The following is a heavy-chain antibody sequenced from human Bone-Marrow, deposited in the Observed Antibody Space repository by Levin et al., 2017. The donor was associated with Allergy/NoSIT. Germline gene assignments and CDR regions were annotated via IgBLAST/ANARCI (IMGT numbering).Heavy chain of an antibody. CDR2: ITSSGDYK. CDR3: ARGGTYYIGYFGY. V-gene: IGHV3-11*05. CDR1: GFTFSDYY. Sequence: GGSLRLSCAASGFTFSDYYMTWVRQAPGKGLEWVSYITSSGDYKNYADSVRGRFTISRDNAKNSLYLQMNSLRAEDTAVYYCARGGTYYIGYFGYWGPGALVTVSS. J-gene: IGHJ4*02. D-gene: IGHD3-10*01.